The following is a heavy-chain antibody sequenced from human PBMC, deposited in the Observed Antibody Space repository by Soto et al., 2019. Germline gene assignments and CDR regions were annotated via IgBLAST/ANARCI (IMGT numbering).Heavy chain of an antibody. Sequence: GGSLRLSCAASGFTFTNAWINWVRQAPGKGLEWVGRIKSKTDGGTTDYAEPVKGRFAISRDDSNNMVYLQMNSLKIEDTAVYYCTTDSDSTIILARFDYCGDGTLVTVSS. J-gene: IGHJ4*01. CDR2: IKSKTDGGTT. D-gene: IGHD3-22*01. CDR3: TTDSDSTIILARFDY. V-gene: IGHV3-15*07. CDR1: GFTFTNAW.